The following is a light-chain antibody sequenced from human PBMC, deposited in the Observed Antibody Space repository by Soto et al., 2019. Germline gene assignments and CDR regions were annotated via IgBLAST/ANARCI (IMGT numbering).Light chain of an antibody. CDR3: QSADNSGIQYV. J-gene: IGLJ1*01. CDR1: ALPKQY. CDR2: KDT. V-gene: IGLV3-25*02. Sequence: SSELTQPSSVSVSPGQTARITCSGDALPKQYAYWYQQKPGQAPILVIYKDTERPSGIPERFSGSSSGTTVTLTISGVQAGDEADYYCQSADNSGIQYVLGDGSKVTGL.